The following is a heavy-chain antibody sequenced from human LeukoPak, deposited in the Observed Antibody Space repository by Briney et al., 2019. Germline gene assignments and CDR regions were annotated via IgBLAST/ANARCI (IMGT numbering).Heavy chain of an antibody. Sequence: SGGSLRLSCAASGFTFSSHWMSWVRQAPGKGLDWVANIKQDGSEKYYVDSVKGRFTISRDNAKNSLYLQMNGLRAEDTAVYYCARGGTYYYGSGTYNWFDPWGQGTLVTVSS. CDR1: GFTFSSHW. CDR2: IKQDGSEK. J-gene: IGHJ5*02. V-gene: IGHV3-7*03. CDR3: ARGGTYYYGSGTYNWFDP. D-gene: IGHD3-10*01.